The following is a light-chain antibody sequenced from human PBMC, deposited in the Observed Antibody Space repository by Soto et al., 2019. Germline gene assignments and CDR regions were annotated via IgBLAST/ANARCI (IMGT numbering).Light chain of an antibody. Sequence: DIQMTQSPSSLSASAGDRVTITCQASRDIGNYLNWFQQKPGKAPKLLLYVASNLQTGVPSRFSGSGSTTLFTFTITGLQPEDIATYYCQQYDNLPWTFGQGTKVEIK. V-gene: IGKV1-33*01. CDR3: QQYDNLPWT. J-gene: IGKJ1*01. CDR1: RDIGNY. CDR2: VAS.